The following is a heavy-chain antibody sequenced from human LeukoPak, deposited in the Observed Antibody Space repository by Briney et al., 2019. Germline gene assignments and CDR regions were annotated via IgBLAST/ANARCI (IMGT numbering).Heavy chain of an antibody. D-gene: IGHD2-2*01. CDR3: ARGYCSSTSCLAYFDY. V-gene: IGHV1-2*06. Sequence: ASVKVSCKASGYTFTGYYMHWVRQAPGQGLEWMGRINPNSGGTNYAQKFQGRVTMTRDTSISTAYMELSRLRSDDTAVYYCARGYCSSTSCLAYFDYGGQGTLVTVSS. CDR1: GYTFTGYY. J-gene: IGHJ4*02. CDR2: INPNSGGT.